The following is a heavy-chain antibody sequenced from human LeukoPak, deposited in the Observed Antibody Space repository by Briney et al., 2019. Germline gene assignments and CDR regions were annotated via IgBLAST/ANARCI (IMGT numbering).Heavy chain of an antibody. CDR1: GFTFGDYA. V-gene: IGHV3-49*03. CDR2: IRSKGYGGTT. CDR3: TRRKTFDY. J-gene: IGHJ4*02. Sequence: GSLRLSCTGSGFTFGDYAMTWFRQAPGKGLEWVGFIRSKGYGGTTQYAAAVKGRFTISRDDSKSIAYLQMNSLQTEDTAVYYCTRRKTFDYWGQGTLVTVSS.